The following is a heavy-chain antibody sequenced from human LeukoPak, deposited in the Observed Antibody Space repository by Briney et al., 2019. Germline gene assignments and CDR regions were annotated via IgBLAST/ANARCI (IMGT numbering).Heavy chain of an antibody. CDR2: IIPIFGTA. CDR1: GYTFTSYA. J-gene: IGHJ4*02. D-gene: IGHD3-3*01. CDR3: ARARFQIPRENYFDY. V-gene: IGHV1-69*13. Sequence: SMKVSCKASGYTFTSYAISWVRQAPGQGLEWMGGIIPIFGTANYAQKFQGRVTITADESTSTAYMELSSLRSEDTAVYYCARARFQIPRENYFDYWGRGTLVTVSS.